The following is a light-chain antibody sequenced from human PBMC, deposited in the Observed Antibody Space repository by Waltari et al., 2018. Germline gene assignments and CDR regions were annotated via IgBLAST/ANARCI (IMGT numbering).Light chain of an antibody. V-gene: IGKV3-20*01. Sequence: IVLTQSSGNLSLSLGERTTLSCRASQSVSRALAWYQQRPGQAPRLLIYGASTRATGIPDRFSGSGSGTDFSLTISRLEPDDFAVYYCQHYVRLPATFGQGTTVEI. CDR1: QSVSRA. CDR2: GAS. CDR3: QHYVRLPAT. J-gene: IGKJ1*01.